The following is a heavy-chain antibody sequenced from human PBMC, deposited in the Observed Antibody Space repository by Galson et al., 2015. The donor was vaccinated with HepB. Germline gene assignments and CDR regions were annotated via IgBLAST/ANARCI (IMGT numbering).Heavy chain of an antibody. CDR2: INPNSGGT. D-gene: IGHD3-22*01. Sequence: SCKASGYTFTGYYMHWVRQAPGQGLEWMGRINPNSGGTNYAQKFQGRVTMTRDTSISTAYMELSRLRSDDTAVYYCARGYVYYDSSGYYADDAFDIWGQGTMVTVSS. J-gene: IGHJ3*02. V-gene: IGHV1-2*06. CDR3: ARGYVYYDSSGYYADDAFDI. CDR1: GYTFTGYY.